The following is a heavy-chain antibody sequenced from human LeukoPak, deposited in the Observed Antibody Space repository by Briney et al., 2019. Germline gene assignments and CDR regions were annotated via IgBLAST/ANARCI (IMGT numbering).Heavy chain of an antibody. CDR2: IYISGNT. CDR3: ARAPDFWSGLDY. CDR1: GGSIGSHY. D-gene: IGHD3-3*01. Sequence: SETLSLTCTVSGGSIGSHYWSWIRQPAGKGLEWIGRIYISGNTNYNPSLKSRVTMSVDTSENQFSLKLSSVTAADTAVYYCARAPDFWSGLDYWGQGTLVTVSS. V-gene: IGHV4-4*07. J-gene: IGHJ4*02.